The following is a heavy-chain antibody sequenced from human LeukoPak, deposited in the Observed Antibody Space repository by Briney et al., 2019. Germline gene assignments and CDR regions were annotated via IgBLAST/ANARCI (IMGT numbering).Heavy chain of an antibody. CDR2: INHSGSN. D-gene: IGHD4-17*01. V-gene: IGHV4-34*01. CDR3: ARGATHGDYDY. CDR1: GGSFSGYY. Sequence: PSETLSLTCAVYGGSFSGYYWSWIRQPPGKGLEWIGEINHSGSNNYNPSLKSRVTISVDTSKNQFSLKLSSVTAADTAVYYCARGATHGDYDYWGQGTLVTVSS. J-gene: IGHJ4*02.